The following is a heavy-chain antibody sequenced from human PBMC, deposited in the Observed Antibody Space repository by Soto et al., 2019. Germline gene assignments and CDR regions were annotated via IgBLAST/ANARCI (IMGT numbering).Heavy chain of an antibody. D-gene: IGHD3-22*01. CDR2: INAGNGDT. CDR1: GYTFTSYG. V-gene: IGHV1-3*01. CDR3: ARTGHSGSYDY. J-gene: IGHJ4*02. Sequence: ASMKVSCKASGYTFTSYGIHWVRQAPGQRLEWMGWINAGNGDTKYSENFQGRVTITRDTSASTVYLDLSSLSSEDTAFYYCARTGHSGSYDYWGQGTLVTVSS.